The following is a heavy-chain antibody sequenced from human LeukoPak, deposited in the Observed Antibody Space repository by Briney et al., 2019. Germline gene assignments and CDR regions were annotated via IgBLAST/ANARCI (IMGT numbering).Heavy chain of an antibody. J-gene: IGHJ3*01. CDR2: MYASGST. V-gene: IGHV4-4*07. D-gene: IGHD3-16*01. Sequence: KPSETLSLTCNVSGGSISNYYWNWIRQPAGKGLEWIGRMYASGSTRYNPSFEGRVTMSADTSKNQVSLKLTSVIAADTAVYFCARDQSGHGGHNIDAFDVWGQGTMVTASS. CDR3: ARDQSGHGGHNIDAFDV. CDR1: GGSISNYY.